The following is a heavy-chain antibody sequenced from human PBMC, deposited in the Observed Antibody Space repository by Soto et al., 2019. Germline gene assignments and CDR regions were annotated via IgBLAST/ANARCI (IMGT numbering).Heavy chain of an antibody. D-gene: IGHD1-26*01. CDR2: ISGSGGST. CDR3: AKASAPGGTYFPLWF. V-gene: IGHV3-23*01. CDR1: GFTFSSYG. J-gene: IGHJ4*02. Sequence: EVQLLESGGGLVQPGGSLRLSCPASGFTFSSYGMSWVRQAPGKGLEWVSSISGSGGSTYYADSVKGRFTISRDNSKNTLYLQMNSLRAEDTAVYYCAKASAPGGTYFPLWFWGQGTLVTVSS.